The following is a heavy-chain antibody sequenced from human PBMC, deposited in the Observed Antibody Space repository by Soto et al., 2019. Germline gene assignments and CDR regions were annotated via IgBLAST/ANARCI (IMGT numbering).Heavy chain of an antibody. V-gene: IGHV3-21*06. CDR2: ITGSSSYI. Sequence: PGVSLRLSSTASECIFSSHNMNWVRQTPGKGLEWVSSITGSSSYIFYADSVKGRFTISRDNAKNTVYLQVNSLRAEDTGVYYCARLVASETGYGMDVWGQGTTVPV. D-gene: IGHD3-9*01. CDR3: ARLVASETGYGMDV. J-gene: IGHJ6*02. CDR1: ECIFSSHN.